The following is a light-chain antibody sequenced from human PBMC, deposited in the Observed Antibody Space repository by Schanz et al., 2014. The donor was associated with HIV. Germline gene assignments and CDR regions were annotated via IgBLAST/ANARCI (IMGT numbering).Light chain of an antibody. CDR2: NTY. CDR1: SSTFRSNA. CDR3: ATWDDILNGWV. V-gene: IGLV1-44*01. J-gene: IGLJ3*02. Sequence: QSVLTQPPSASGTPGQRVTISCSGSSSTFRSNAVNWYQQLPGTAPKLLNYNTYHRPSGVPDRFSGSQSGTSASLAISGLQAEDEADFFCATWDDILNGWVFGGGTKLTVL.